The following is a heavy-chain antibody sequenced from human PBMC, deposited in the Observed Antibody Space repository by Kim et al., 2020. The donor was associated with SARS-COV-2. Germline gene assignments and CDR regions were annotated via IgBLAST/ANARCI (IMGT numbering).Heavy chain of an antibody. V-gene: IGHV4-34*01. CDR2: INHSGST. D-gene: IGHD2-8*02. J-gene: IGHJ6*02. CDR1: GGSFSDYK. Sequence: SETLSLTCAVYGGSFSDYKWSWIRQPPGKGLEWIGEINHSGSTNVSPSVKSRITISLDTSKNQFSLRLKSLTATDTAVYFCARGRAAVVPAPVLGLGPWYDSYTRDVWGRGTPVAVSS. CDR3: ARGRAAVVPAPVLGLGPWYDSYTRDV.